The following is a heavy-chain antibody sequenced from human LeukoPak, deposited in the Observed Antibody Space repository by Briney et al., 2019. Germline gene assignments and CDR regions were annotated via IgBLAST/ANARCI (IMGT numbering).Heavy chain of an antibody. CDR3: ARHIRGAYYYFDY. CDR1: GGSISSNY. CDR2: IFHTGST. J-gene: IGHJ4*02. Sequence: KPSETLSLTCTVSGGSISSNYWSWIRQPPGKGLEWIGYIFHTGSTSYNPSLKSRVTISVDTSKNQFSLKLNSVTAADTAVYYCARHIRGAYYYFDYWGQGTLVTVSS. D-gene: IGHD3-10*01. V-gene: IGHV4-59*08.